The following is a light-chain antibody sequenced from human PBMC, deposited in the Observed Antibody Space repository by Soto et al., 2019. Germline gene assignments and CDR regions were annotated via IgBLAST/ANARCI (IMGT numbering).Light chain of an antibody. CDR1: SSNIGANYD. CDR2: GNT. J-gene: IGLJ3*02. V-gene: IGLV1-40*01. CDR3: QSYDNTLSGFWI. Sequence: QPVLTQPPSVYGAPGQRVTISCTGSSSNIGANYDVHWYQQVPGTAPKLLIYGNTNRPSGVPDRFSGSTSGTSASLAITGLQAEDEADYYCQSYDNTLSGFWIFGGGTKLTVL.